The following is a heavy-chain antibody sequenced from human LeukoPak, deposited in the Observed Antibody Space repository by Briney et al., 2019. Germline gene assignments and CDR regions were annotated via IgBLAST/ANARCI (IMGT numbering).Heavy chain of an antibody. J-gene: IGHJ4*02. CDR2: ISGNNDNP. Sequence: ASVKVSCKASGYTFSNFGINWVRQAPGQGLEWIAWISGNNDNPNYGQKFQGRFTVTTDSSKSTAYMELRNLRSDDTAVYYCARDGTSTDDYWGQGTLVTVSS. CDR3: ARDGTSTDDY. V-gene: IGHV1-18*01. CDR1: GYTFSNFG. D-gene: IGHD2-2*01.